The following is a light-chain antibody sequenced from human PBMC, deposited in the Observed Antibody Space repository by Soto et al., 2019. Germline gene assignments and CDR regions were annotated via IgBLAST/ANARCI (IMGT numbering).Light chain of an antibody. CDR1: QTISSW. CDR2: KAS. V-gene: IGKV1-5*03. CDR3: QQYETFSPWT. J-gene: IGKJ1*01. Sequence: DIQMTQSTSTLSGSVGDRVTITCRASQTISSWLARYQQKPGKAPKLLIYKASTLKSGVPSRFSGSGSGTEFTLAISSLEPDDFATYYCQQYETFSPWTFGQGTKVDIK.